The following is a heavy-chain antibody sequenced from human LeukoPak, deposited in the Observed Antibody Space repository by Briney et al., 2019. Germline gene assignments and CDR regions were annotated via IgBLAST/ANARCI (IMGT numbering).Heavy chain of an antibody. D-gene: IGHD6-19*01. Sequence: PGGSLRLSRAASGFSVSSNYMSWVRQAPGKGLEWVSVIYRGGNTYYADSVKGRFTISSDNSKNTLYLQMNSLRAEDTAVYYCAFSGDSGWSPLDYLDYWGQGTLVTVSS. V-gene: IGHV3-66*01. CDR3: AFSGDSGWSPLDYLDY. J-gene: IGHJ4*02. CDR1: GFSVSSNY. CDR2: IYRGGNT.